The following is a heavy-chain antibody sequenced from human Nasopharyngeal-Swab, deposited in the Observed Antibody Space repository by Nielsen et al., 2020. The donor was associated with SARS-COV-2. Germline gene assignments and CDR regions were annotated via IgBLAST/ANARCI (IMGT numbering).Heavy chain of an antibody. CDR3: AREEYSSDWCIDR. CDR2: IYHDGSQE. Sequence: WIRQPPGKGPEWVAVIYHDGSQEYVADSVEGRFTISRDNSKNTLSLQMNSLRVEDTAVYYCAREEYSSDWCIDRWGQGTLVTVSS. D-gene: IGHD6-19*01. J-gene: IGHJ4*02. V-gene: IGHV3-33*01.